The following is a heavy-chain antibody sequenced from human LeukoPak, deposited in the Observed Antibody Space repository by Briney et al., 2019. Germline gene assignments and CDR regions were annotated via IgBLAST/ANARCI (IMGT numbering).Heavy chain of an antibody. J-gene: IGHJ4*02. CDR3: VRGSGGCDPLDLDS. V-gene: IGHV3-48*04. D-gene: IGHD5-12*01. CDR1: GFILSGYS. CDR2: ISSSRTTM. Sequence: GGSLRLSCAASGFILSGYSMNWVRQAPGQGLEWISYISSSRTTMYYADSVKGRFTISRDNPRNSLYLQMNSLRAEDTAVYHRVRGSGGCDPLDLDSWGQGTLVSVFS.